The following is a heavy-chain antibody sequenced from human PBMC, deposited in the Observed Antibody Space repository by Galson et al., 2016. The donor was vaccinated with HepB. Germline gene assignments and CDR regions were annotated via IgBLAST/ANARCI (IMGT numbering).Heavy chain of an antibody. D-gene: IGHD3-10*01. CDR2: ISRSSSST. J-gene: IGHJ1*01. Sequence: SLRLSCAASGFTFSIYAMSWVRQAPGKGLEWVSSISRSSSSTYYADSVKGRFTIFRDNSKNTLYLQMNSLRAEDAAVYYCAKGGYGSGTYYNAIQHWGQGTVVTVSS. CDR3: AKGGYGSGTYYNAIQH. V-gene: IGHV3-23*05. CDR1: GFTFSIYA.